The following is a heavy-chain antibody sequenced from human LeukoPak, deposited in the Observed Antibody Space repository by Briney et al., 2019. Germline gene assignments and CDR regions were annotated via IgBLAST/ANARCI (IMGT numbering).Heavy chain of an antibody. CDR2: IYHSGST. J-gene: IGHJ4*02. V-gene: IGHV4-30-4*02. Sequence: SETLSLTCTVSSGSISSGDYYWSWIRQPPGKGLEWIGYIYHSGSTYFNPSLKSRVTISVDTSKNQFSLRLSSVTAADTAVYYCARGPDSSGYYYFDFWGQGTLVTVSS. D-gene: IGHD3-22*01. CDR3: ARGPDSSGYYYFDF. CDR1: SGSISSGDYY.